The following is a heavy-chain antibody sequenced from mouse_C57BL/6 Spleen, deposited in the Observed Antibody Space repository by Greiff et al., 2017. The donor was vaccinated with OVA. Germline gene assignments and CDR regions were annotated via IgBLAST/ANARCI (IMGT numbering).Heavy chain of an antibody. CDR2: IHPNSGST. J-gene: IGHJ2*01. CDR1: GYTFTSYW. CDR3: ARGDYGSSYDY. V-gene: IGHV1-64*01. D-gene: IGHD1-1*01. Sequence: VQLQQPGAELVKPGASVKLSCKASGYTFTSYWLHWVKQRPGQGLAWIGMIHPNSGSTNYNEKFKSKATLTVDKSSSTAYMQLSSLTSEDSAVYYCARGDYGSSYDYWGQGTTLTVSS.